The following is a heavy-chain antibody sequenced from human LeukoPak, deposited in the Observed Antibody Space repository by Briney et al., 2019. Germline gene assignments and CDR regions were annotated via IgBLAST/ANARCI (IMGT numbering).Heavy chain of an antibody. Sequence: PGGSLRLSCAASGFTLSNYAMHWVRQAPGKGLEWVAFISYDGINKYYADSVKGRFTISRDNSKNTLDLQMNSLRAEDTAVYYCARDRYGLDYWGRGTLVTVSS. D-gene: IGHD5-18*01. CDR2: ISYDGINK. CDR1: GFTLSNYA. CDR3: ARDRYGLDY. V-gene: IGHV3-30*04. J-gene: IGHJ4*02.